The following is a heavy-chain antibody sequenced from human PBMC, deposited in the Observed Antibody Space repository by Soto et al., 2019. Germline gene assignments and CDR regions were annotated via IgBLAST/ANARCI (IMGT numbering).Heavy chain of an antibody. V-gene: IGHV3-7*01. J-gene: IGHJ4*02. Sequence: SPRVSGAASGRTSAKNWVSWVRQAQGKGLEWGANRKQVGGEKDFVDSVKGRFTISGENAKNSLYLQMNSLRAEDTAVYYWASEPASTDFRYSGQGTFGTVSS. CDR3: ASEPASTDFRY. CDR1: GRTSAKNW. CDR2: RKQVGGEK.